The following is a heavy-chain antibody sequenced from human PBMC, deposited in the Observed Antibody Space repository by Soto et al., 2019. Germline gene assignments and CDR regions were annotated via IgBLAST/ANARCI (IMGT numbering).Heavy chain of an antibody. J-gene: IGHJ4*02. D-gene: IGHD3-3*01. CDR3: ARGYDFWSGSGDDY. Sequence: EVQLVESGGGLVKPGGSLRLSCAASGFTFSSYSMNWARQAPGKGLEWLSYISSSSDTKYYADSVKGRFTISRDNAKNSLYLQMNSLRDEDTAVYYCARGYDFWSGSGDDYWGQGTLVTVSS. CDR1: GFTFSSYS. V-gene: IGHV3-48*02. CDR2: ISSSSDTK.